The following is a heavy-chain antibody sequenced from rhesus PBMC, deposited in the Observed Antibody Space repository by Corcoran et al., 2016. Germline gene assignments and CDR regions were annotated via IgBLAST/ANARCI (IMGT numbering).Heavy chain of an antibody. CDR3: SRLYCSGSCCYHPFDY. D-gene: IGHD2-21*01. V-gene: IGHV4-165*01. Sequence: QVQLQESGPGMVKPSETLFRTCAGPGGSFSGCHWGRLRPAPGQGMVGIGYIRGCIGSTTYHPALKSRVTVSPAPSNDPFSLELSSLTAAVTAVYFCSRLYCSGSCCYHPFDYWGPGVLVTVSS. CDR2: IRGCIGST. CDR1: GGSFSGCH. J-gene: IGHJ4*01.